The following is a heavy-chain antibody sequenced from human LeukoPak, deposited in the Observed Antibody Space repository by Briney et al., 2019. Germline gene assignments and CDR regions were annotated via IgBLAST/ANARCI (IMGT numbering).Heavy chain of an antibody. V-gene: IGHV1-2*02. D-gene: IGHD3-10*01. CDR1: GYTFTGYY. CDR3: ARQGSGSYRLDY. Sequence: ASVKVSCKASGYTFTGYYMHWVRQAPGQGLEWMGWIDPNSGDTRFAQHFKGRVTMTTDTSISTTYMEMNSLRSDDTAVFYCARQGSGSYRLDYWGQGALVTVSS. CDR2: IDPNSGDT. J-gene: IGHJ4*02.